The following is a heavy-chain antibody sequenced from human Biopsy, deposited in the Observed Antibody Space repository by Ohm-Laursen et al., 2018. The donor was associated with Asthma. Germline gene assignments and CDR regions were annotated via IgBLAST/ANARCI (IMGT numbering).Heavy chain of an antibody. CDR2: ISVYNGNT. J-gene: IGHJ6*02. D-gene: IGHD3-10*01. CDR3: ARAADYSHYYGIDV. CDR1: GYTFNSAG. Sequence: ASVKVSCKASGYTFNSAGITWVRQAPGQGLEWMGWISVYNGNTKVAQKLQDRVTMITDTSTSTAYMELRSLRSDDTAVYFCARAADYSHYYGIDVWGQGTTVNVS. V-gene: IGHV1-18*01.